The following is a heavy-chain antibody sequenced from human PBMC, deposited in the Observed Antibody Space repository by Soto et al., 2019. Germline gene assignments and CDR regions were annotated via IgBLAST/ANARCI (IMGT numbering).Heavy chain of an antibody. CDR3: ARETWEWELNAFDI. CDR1: GFTFSSYW. Sequence: GGSLRLSCAASGFTFSSYWMSWVRQAPGKGLEWVANIKQDGSEKYYVDSVKGRFTISRDNAKNSLYLQMNSLRAEDTAVYYCARETWEWELNAFDIWGQGTMVTVSS. D-gene: IGHD1-26*01. J-gene: IGHJ3*02. CDR2: IKQDGSEK. V-gene: IGHV3-7*01.